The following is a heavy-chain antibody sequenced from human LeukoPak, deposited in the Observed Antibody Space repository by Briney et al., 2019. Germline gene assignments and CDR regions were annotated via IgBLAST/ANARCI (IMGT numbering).Heavy chain of an antibody. CDR3: ARDRHSSGWYYFDY. J-gene: IGHJ4*02. D-gene: IGHD6-19*01. Sequence: SETLSLTCTVSGGSISSYYWSWIRQPAGKGLEWIGRIYTSGSTNYNPSLKSRVTMSVDTSKNQFSLKLSSVTAADTAVYYCARDRHSSGWYYFDYWGQGTLVTVSS. CDR2: IYTSGST. V-gene: IGHV4-4*07. CDR1: GGSISSYY.